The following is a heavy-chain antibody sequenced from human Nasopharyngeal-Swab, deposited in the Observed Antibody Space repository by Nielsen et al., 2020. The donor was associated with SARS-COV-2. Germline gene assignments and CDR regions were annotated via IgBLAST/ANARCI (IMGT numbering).Heavy chain of an antibody. Sequence: GESLKISCKGSGYSFSDYWIAWVRQMPGKGLEWMGIIYPGDFDTRYSPSFQGQVAISVDKSISTAYLHWSSLKASDTAMHYCVICVAYSYGSGRWAFDIWGQGTMVTVSS. CDR2: IYPGDFDT. CDR1: GYSFSDYW. D-gene: IGHD5-18*01. J-gene: IGHJ3*02. CDR3: VICVAYSYGSGRWAFDI. V-gene: IGHV5-51*01.